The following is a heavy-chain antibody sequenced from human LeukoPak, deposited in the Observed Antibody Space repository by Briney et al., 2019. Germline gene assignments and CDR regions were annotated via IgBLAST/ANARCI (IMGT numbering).Heavy chain of an antibody. D-gene: IGHD5-24*01. J-gene: IGHJ3*02. Sequence: GASVTVSFMSSGHTFTIISWVRQAPGQGLEWMGWVNTYNRHTYTGNTNYAQKVQGRVTMTTDTSTNTAYMELRSLRSDDTAIYYCARRSGALDAFDIWGQGTMVTVSS. CDR2: VNTYNRHTYTGNT. CDR1: GHTFTI. V-gene: IGHV1-18*01. CDR3: ARRSGALDAFDI.